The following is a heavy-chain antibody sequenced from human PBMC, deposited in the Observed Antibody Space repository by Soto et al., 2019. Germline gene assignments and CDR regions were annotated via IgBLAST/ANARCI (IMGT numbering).Heavy chain of an antibody. D-gene: IGHD6-19*01. CDR1: GYTXTDYH. CDR2: INPKSDTK. J-gene: IGHJ6*02. Sequence: SXKVSFKASGYTXTDYHIDLVRQAPGQGPEWMGWINPKSDTKNYAQKFQGRVTMTRYTSISTAYMELRSLRSYDTAMYYCARAGLAAPRSGEYGMDVWGQGTTGTVS. V-gene: IGHV1-2*02. CDR3: ARAGLAAPRSGEYGMDV.